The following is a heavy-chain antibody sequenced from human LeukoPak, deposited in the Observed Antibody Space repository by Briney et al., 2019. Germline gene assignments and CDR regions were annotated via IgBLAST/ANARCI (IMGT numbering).Heavy chain of an antibody. CDR1: GGSISGGGYY. D-gene: IGHD5-18*01. Sequence: SETLSLTCTVSGGSISGGGYYWSWIRQPPGKGLGWIGYIYHSGSTYYNPSLKSRVTISVDRSKNQFSLKLSSVTAADTAVYYCARVDTAMALPFDYWGQGTLVTVSS. CDR3: ARVDTAMALPFDY. J-gene: IGHJ4*02. V-gene: IGHV4-30-2*01. CDR2: IYHSGST.